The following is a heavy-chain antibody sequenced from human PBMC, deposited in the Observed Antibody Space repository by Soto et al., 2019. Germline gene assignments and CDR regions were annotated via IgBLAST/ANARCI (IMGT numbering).Heavy chain of an antibody. V-gene: IGHV3-23*01. CDR3: AKALEVTAIPSSNWFAP. CDR1: GFTFSRYA. Sequence: EVQLLESWGGLVQTGGSLRLSCAASGFTFSRYAMSWVRQAPWKGLEWVSAISGSGGSTYYADSVKGLFTISRDNSKNTLYRQMNSPRAEDTAVYYCAKALEVTAIPSSNWFAPLGQGTLVTVSS. D-gene: IGHD5-18*01. CDR2: ISGSGGST. J-gene: IGHJ5*02.